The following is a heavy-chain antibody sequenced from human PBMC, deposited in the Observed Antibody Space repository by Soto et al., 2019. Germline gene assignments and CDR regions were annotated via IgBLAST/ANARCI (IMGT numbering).Heavy chain of an antibody. V-gene: IGHV1-18*01. CDR1: GYTFTSYA. J-gene: IGHJ4*02. Sequence: QVQLVQSGAEVKKPGASVKVSCKASGYTFTSYAISWVRQAPGQGLEWMGWISAYNGNTNYAQKVQGRVTMTTDTSTSPAYMELRRLRSDDTAVYYCARGWFGEFVDYFDYWGQGTLVTVSS. CDR3: ARGWFGEFVDYFDY. D-gene: IGHD3-10*01. CDR2: ISAYNGNT.